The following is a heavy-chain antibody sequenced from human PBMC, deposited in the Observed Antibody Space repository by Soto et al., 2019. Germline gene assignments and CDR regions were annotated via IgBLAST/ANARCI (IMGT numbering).Heavy chain of an antibody. V-gene: IGHV4-4*02. CDR2: IYHSGST. CDR1: GGSVSSSNW. CDR3: ASVGSDYDNSGYYLP. D-gene: IGHD3-22*01. J-gene: IGHJ5*02. Sequence: PSETLSLTCIVSGGSVSSSNWWGCVRQPPGKGLEWIGEIYHSGSTTYNPSLKSRATISVDKSENQFSLRLKSVTAADTAVYYCASVGSDYDNSGYYLPWGPGTLVTVSS.